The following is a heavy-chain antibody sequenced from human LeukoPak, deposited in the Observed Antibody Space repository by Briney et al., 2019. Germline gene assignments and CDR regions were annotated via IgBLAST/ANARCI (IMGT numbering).Heavy chain of an antibody. J-gene: IGHJ4*02. CDR1: GGSISSGDCY. V-gene: IGHV4-30-4*01. D-gene: IGHD3-9*01. CDR3: ARNPGHYDFLTGYRYAYYFDN. CDR2: IYYSGST. Sequence: SETLSLTCSVSGGSISSGDCYWSWIRQPPGKGLEWIGYIYYSGSTYYNPSLKSRVTISVDTSRNQFSLRLSSVTAADTAVYYCARNPGHYDFLTGYRYAYYFDNWGQGTLVTVSS.